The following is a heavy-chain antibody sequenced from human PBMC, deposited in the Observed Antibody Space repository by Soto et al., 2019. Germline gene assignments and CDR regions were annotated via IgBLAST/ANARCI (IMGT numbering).Heavy chain of an antibody. CDR2: IGRRSDI. V-gene: IGHV3-21*01. Sequence: GESLKISCAASGFRFSTYAMTWVRQAPGKGLEWVSSIGRRSDIYYADSVKGRFTISRDNAKNSVSLQMNSLRDEDTAVYYCAREETAWPLAYGLDVWGQGTTVTVSS. J-gene: IGHJ6*02. CDR1: GFRFSTYA. D-gene: IGHD2-21*02. CDR3: AREETAWPLAYGLDV.